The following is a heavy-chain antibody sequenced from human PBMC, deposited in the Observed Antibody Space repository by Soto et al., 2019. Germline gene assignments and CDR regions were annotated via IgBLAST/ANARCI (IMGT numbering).Heavy chain of an antibody. Sequence: QVQLVQSGGGVVQPGRSLRLSCAASGFTFRSYGMHWVRQGPGKGLEWVAVIWYDGSNKYYADSVKGRFTISRDNSRNTLYLQMDSLSAEDTAVYYCARDRGTYSDRSRFGYFEYWGQGTLVTVSS. CDR2: IWYDGSNK. V-gene: IGHV3-33*01. J-gene: IGHJ4*02. CDR3: ARDRGTYSDRSRFGYFEY. CDR1: GFTFRSYG. D-gene: IGHD1-26*01.